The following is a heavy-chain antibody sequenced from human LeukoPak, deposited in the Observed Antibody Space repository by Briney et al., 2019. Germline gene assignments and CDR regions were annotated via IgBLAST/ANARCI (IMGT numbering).Heavy chain of an antibody. V-gene: IGHV3-13*01. Sequence: GGSLRLSCAASGFTFSSYDMHWVRQATGKGLEWVSAIGTAGDTYYPGSVKGRFTISRENAKNSLYLQMNSLRAGDTAVYYFARRGIAVNAFDIWGQGTMVTVSS. CDR1: GFTFSSYD. D-gene: IGHD6-19*01. CDR3: ARRGIAVNAFDI. J-gene: IGHJ3*02. CDR2: IGTAGDT.